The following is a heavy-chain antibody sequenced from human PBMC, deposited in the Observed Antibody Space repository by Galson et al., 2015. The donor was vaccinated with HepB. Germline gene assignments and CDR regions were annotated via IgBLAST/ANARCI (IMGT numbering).Heavy chain of an antibody. D-gene: IGHD3-22*01. CDR3: SRKFAGSGYQLNWFDP. J-gene: IGHJ5*02. CDR1: GDSVSSNTAA. V-gene: IGHV6-1*01. CDR2: TYYRSEWNN. Sequence: CAISGDSVSSNTAAWNWIRQSPWRGLEWLGRTYYRSEWNNDFAASVKDRVTIKSATSKNQISLQLYSVNPEDTAVYYWSRKFAGSGYQLNWFDPWGQGILVTVSS.